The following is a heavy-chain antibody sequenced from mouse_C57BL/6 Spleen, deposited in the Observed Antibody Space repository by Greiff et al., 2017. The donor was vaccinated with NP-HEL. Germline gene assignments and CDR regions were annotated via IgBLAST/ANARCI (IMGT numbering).Heavy chain of an antibody. J-gene: IGHJ2*01. CDR1: GYTFTDYY. D-gene: IGHD2-14*01. Sequence: VQLQQSGPELVKPGASVKISCKASGYTFTDYYMNWVKQSHGKSLEWIGDINPNNGGTSYNQKFKGKATLTVDKSSSTAYMELRSLTSEDSAVYYCASRLGFDYWGQGTTLTVSS. CDR2: INPNNGGT. CDR3: ASRLGFDY. V-gene: IGHV1-26*01.